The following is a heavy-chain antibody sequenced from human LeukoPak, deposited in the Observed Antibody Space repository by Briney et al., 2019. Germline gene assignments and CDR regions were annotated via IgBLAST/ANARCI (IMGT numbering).Heavy chain of an antibody. D-gene: IGHD4-11*01. CDR3: VRAQRMTTAAPYEFDY. Sequence: ASVKVSCKASGYIFTNYYIHWVRQAPGQGLEWMGIINLSGGTTIYAQNFQGRVTMTRDMSTSTVYMELSSLRSEDTAVYYCVRAQRMTTAAPYEFDYWGQGTLVTVSS. CDR2: INLSGGTT. V-gene: IGHV1-46*01. CDR1: GYIFTNYY. J-gene: IGHJ4*02.